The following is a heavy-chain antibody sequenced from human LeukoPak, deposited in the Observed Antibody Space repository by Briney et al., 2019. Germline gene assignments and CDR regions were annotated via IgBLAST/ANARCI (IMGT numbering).Heavy chain of an antibody. CDR1: GYSFTSYW. CDR2: IYPGDSDT. D-gene: IGHD2-2*01. J-gene: IGHJ6*03. CDR3: ARAPDCSSTSCYYMDV. V-gene: IGHV5-51*01. Sequence: GESLKISCKGSGYSFTSYWIGWVRQMPGKGLEWMGIIYPGDSDTRYSPSFQGQVTISADKSISTAYLQWSSLKASATSMYYCARAPDCSSTSCYYMDVWGKGTTVTVSS.